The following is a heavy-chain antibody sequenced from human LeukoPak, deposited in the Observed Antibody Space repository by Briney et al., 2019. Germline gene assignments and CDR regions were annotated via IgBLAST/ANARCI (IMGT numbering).Heavy chain of an antibody. Sequence: GGSLRLSCAASGFTFSSYEMNWVRQAPGKGLEWVSYFSSSDSTIYYAASVKGRFTIHRDKDKKSLFLQINSLRPGDTALFYCARSLYYYDSSGYYGIDYWGQRTLVTVSS. V-gene: IGHV3-48*03. CDR2: FSSSDSTI. J-gene: IGHJ4*02. CDR1: GFTFSSYE. CDR3: ARSLYYYDSSGYYGIDY. D-gene: IGHD3-22*01.